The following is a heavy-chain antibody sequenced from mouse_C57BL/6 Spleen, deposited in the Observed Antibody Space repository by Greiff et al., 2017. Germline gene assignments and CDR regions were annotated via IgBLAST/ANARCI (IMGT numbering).Heavy chain of an antibody. CDR2: IWGVGST. CDR1: GFSLTSYG. D-gene: IGHD2-3*01. J-gene: IGHJ4*01. CDR3: ATGWLLRGGNYAMDY. Sequence: VQLVESGPGLVAPSQSLSITCTVSGFSLTSYGVDWVRQSPGKGLEWLGVIWGVGSTNYNSALKYRLSISKDNSKSQVFLKMNSLQTDDTAMYYCATGWLLRGGNYAMDYWGQGTSVTVSS. V-gene: IGHV2-6*01.